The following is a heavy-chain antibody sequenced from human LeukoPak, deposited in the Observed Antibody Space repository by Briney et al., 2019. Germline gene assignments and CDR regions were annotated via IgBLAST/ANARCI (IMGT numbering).Heavy chain of an antibody. CDR1: GYTFTSYG. V-gene: IGHV1-18*01. CDR3: ARANVRNYYDSSSYYRYYFDS. D-gene: IGHD3-22*01. CDR2: ISAYNGNT. Sequence: ASVKVSCKASGYTFTSYGISWVRQAPGQGLEWMGWISAYNGNTNYAQKLQGRVTMTTDTSTSTAYMELRSLRSDDTAVYYCARANVRNYYDSSSYYRYYFDSWGQGSLVTVSS. J-gene: IGHJ4*02.